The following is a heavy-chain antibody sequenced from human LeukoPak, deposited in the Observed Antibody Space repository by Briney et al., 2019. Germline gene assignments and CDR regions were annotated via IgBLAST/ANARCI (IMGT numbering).Heavy chain of an antibody. Sequence: GRSLRLSCAASGFTFDDYAMHWVRQAPGKGLEWVSGISWNSGSIGYADSVKGRFTISRDNAKNSLYLQMNSLRAEDMALYYCAKGWSATTLYYFDYWGQGTLVTDSS. CDR2: ISWNSGSI. CDR1: GFTFDDYA. CDR3: AKGWSATTLYYFDY. D-gene: IGHD4-17*01. V-gene: IGHV3-9*03. J-gene: IGHJ4*02.